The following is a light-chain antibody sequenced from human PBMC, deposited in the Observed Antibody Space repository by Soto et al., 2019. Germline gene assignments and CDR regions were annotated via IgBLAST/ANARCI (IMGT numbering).Light chain of an antibody. J-gene: IGLJ1*01. CDR3: SSYTSTSTPFV. CDR2: EVS. Sequence: QSALAQPACVSGSPGQSSTISCTGASSDVGNYNYVSWYQQHPDKAPKLIIYEVSNRPSGVSNRFSGSKSGNTASLTISGLQAEDEADYYCSSYTSTSTPFVFGTGTKVTVL. CDR1: SSDVGNYNY. V-gene: IGLV2-14*01.